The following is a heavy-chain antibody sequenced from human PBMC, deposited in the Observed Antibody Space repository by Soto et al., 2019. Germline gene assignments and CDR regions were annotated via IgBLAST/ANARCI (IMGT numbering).Heavy chain of an antibody. V-gene: IGHV3-23*01. CDR3: VLWPPYYFDY. J-gene: IGHJ4*02. CDR1: GFTVSSKY. Sequence: GGSLRLSCAASGFTVSSKYMTWVRQAPGKGLEWVSVISGSGGSTYYADSVKGRFTISRDNSKNTLYLQMNSLRAEDTAVYYCVLWPPYYFDYRGQGTLVTVSS. CDR2: ISGSGGST. D-gene: IGHD3-10*01.